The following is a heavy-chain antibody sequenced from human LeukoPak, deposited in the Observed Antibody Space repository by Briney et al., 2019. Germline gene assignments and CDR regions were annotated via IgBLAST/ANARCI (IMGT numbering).Heavy chain of an antibody. Sequence: SQTLSLTCAISGDSVSGNSVAWNWIRQSPSRGLEWLGRTYYRSKWYNDYAISVKSRITINPDTSKNQFSLQLNSVTPEDTAVYYCAREWALVFEYWGQGILVTVSS. CDR2: TYYRSKWYN. CDR1: GDSVSGNSVA. J-gene: IGHJ4*02. V-gene: IGHV6-1*01. CDR3: AREWALVFEY. D-gene: IGHD1-26*01.